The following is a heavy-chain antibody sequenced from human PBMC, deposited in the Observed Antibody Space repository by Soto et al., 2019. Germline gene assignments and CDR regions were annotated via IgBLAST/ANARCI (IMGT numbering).Heavy chain of an antibody. J-gene: IGHJ4*02. Sequence: LRLSCAASGFSFGSYSLSWVRQAPGKGLEWVSTISGSDGKTFYADSVKGRFSMSRDTSQSTLYLQMNSLRADDTAMYYCARWSYLDYWGQGTRVTVYS. CDR3: ARWSYLDY. V-gene: IGHV3-23*01. CDR2: ISGSDGKT. CDR1: GFSFGSYS. D-gene: IGHD3-3*01.